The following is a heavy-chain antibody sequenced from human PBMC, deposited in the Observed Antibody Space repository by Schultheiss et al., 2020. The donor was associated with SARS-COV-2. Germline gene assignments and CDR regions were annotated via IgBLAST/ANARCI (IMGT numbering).Heavy chain of an antibody. J-gene: IGHJ6*02. CDR1: GGTFSSYA. D-gene: IGHD3-10*01. CDR2: IIPIFGTA. CDR3: ARLIYLWFRELPSISPYYYYGMDV. Sequence: SVKVSCKASGGTFSSYAISWVRQAPGQGLEWMGGIIPIFGTANYAQKFQGRVTITADKSTSTAYMELSSLRSEDTAVYYCARLIYLWFRELPSISPYYYYGMDVWGQGTTVTVSS. V-gene: IGHV1-69*06.